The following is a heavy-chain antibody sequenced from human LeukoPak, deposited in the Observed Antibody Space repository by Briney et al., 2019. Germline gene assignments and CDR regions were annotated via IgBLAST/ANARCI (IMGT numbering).Heavy chain of an antibody. Sequence: PGGSLRLSCAASGFTFSSSAMSWVRQAPGKGLEWVSSISGSGSGGSTYYADSVKGRFTISRDNAKNTLYLQMNSLRAEDTAVYYCARVGRYGDYVSRDYYYYYMDVWGKGTTVTVSS. CDR3: ARVGRYGDYVSRDYYYYYMDV. CDR2: ISGSGSGGST. V-gene: IGHV3-23*01. D-gene: IGHD4-17*01. CDR1: GFTFSSSA. J-gene: IGHJ6*03.